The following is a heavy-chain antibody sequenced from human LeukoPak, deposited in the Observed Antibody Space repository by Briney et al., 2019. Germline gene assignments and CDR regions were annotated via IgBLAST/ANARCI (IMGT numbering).Heavy chain of an antibody. CDR2: IYYSGST. V-gene: IGHV4-59*01. Sequence: SETLSLTCTVSGGSISSYYWSWIRQPPGKGLEWIGYIYYSGSTNYNPSLKSRVTISVDTSKNQFSLKLSSVTAADTAVYYCARGQQLVRVGGWFDPWGQGTLVTVSS. CDR1: GGSISSYY. CDR3: ARGQQLVRVGGWFDP. J-gene: IGHJ5*02. D-gene: IGHD6-13*01.